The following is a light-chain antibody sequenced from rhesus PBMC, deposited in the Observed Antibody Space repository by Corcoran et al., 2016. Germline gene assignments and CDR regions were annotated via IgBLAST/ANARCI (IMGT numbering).Light chain of an antibody. CDR3: QQYSSSLT. Sequence: DIQMTQSPSSLSASVGDTVTITCRASQSISSWLAWYQQKPGKAPNLLIYKASTLQSGFPSRFSGSGPVTDFTLTIGSLQSEDFATYCCQQYSSSLTFGGGTKVEIK. CDR2: KAS. J-gene: IGKJ4*01. V-gene: IGKV1-22*01. CDR1: QSISSW.